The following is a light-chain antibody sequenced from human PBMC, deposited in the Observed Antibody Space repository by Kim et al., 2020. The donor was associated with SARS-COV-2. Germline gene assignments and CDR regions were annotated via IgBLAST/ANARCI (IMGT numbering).Light chain of an antibody. CDR1: QSVTSTS. CDR2: GAS. J-gene: IGKJ3*01. Sequence: SPGERAPLSCRASQSVTSTSLAWYQQKPGQAPRLLIYGASSRATGIPDRFSGSGSGTDFTLTMSRLEPEDFAVYYCQQYGSSPFTFGPGTKVDIK. V-gene: IGKV3-20*01. CDR3: QQYGSSPFT.